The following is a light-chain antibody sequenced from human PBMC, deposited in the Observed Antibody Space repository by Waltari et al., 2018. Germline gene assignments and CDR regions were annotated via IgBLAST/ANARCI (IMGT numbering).Light chain of an antibody. CDR2: GVS. J-gene: IGKJ4*01. CDR3: QQYNDWPSVT. CDR1: QSVSSN. Sequence: TVMTQSPVALSVSPGERVTLSCRASQSVSSNLAWYQQKPGQAPRLLIYGVSTRATGIPARFSGSGSGTEFTLTISSLQSEDFAVYYCQQYNDWPSVTFGGGTKVEIK. V-gene: IGKV3-15*01.